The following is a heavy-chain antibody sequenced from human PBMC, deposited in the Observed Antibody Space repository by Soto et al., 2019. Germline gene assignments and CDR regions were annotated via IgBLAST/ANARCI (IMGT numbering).Heavy chain of an antibody. J-gene: IGHJ3*02. Sequence: SVKVSCKASGGTFSSYAISWVRQAPGQGLEWMGGIIPIFGTANYAQRFQGRVTITADESTSTAYMELSSLRSEDTAVYYCARAEDYYDSSGSDAFDIWGQGTMVTVSS. CDR3: ARAEDYYDSSGSDAFDI. D-gene: IGHD3-22*01. V-gene: IGHV1-69*13. CDR2: IIPIFGTA. CDR1: GGTFSSYA.